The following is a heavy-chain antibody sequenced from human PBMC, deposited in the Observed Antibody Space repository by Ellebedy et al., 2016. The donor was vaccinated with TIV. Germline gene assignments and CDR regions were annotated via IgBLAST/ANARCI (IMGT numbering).Heavy chain of an antibody. CDR2: ISGSGGST. CDR1: GLSSESYVMNA. V-gene: IGHV3-23*01. J-gene: IGHJ3*01. Sequence: GGSLRLXXAASGLSSESYVMNAMNWVRQAPGKGLEWVSTISGSGGSTYYPDSVKGRFTISRDNSKKVVYLRMNSLRADDTAVYYCARAIGSGSSLWGQGTMVTVSS. D-gene: IGHD1-26*01. CDR3: ARAIGSGSSL.